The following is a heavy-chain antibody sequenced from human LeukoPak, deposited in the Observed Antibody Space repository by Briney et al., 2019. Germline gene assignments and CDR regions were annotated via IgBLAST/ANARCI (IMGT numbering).Heavy chain of an antibody. CDR1: GGSISSGSYN. J-gene: IGHJ2*01. CDR3: ARGAIVVVPAGNWYFDL. CDR2: IYTSGST. V-gene: IGHV4-61*02. Sequence: PSQTLSLTCTVSGGSISSGSYNWSWIRQPAGKGLEWIGRIYTSGSTNYNPSLKSRVTISVDTSKNQFSLKLSSVTAADTAVYYCARGAIVVVPAGNWYFDLWGRGTLVTVSS. D-gene: IGHD2-2*01.